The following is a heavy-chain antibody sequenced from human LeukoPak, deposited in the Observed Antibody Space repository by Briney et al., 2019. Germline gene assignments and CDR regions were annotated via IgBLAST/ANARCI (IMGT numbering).Heavy chain of an antibody. CDR3: SRESGPYCPFGH. Sequence: SETLSLTCGVSGGSVTTTNFWSWVRQPPGGGLEWIGEISLRGRTQYNPSLESRVNISIDESKNHLYLGLASVTAADTAVYYCSRESGPYCPFGHWGQGTLVAVTS. V-gene: IGHV4-4*02. CDR1: GGSVTTTNF. J-gene: IGHJ5*02. CDR2: ISLRGRT. D-gene: IGHD1-26*01.